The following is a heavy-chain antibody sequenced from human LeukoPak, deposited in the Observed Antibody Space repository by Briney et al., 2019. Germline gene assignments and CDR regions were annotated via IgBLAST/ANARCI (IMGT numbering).Heavy chain of an antibody. V-gene: IGHV4-39*07. D-gene: IGHD5-12*01. J-gene: IGHJ4*02. Sequence: SETLSLTCTVSGGSISSSSYYWGWIRQPPGKGLGWIGEIYHSGSTNYNPSLKCRVTISVDKSKNQFSLKLSSVTAADTAVYYCARGFGGGYEPQYYFDYWGQGTLVTVSS. CDR2: IYHSGST. CDR1: GGSISSSSYY. CDR3: ARGFGGGYEPQYYFDY.